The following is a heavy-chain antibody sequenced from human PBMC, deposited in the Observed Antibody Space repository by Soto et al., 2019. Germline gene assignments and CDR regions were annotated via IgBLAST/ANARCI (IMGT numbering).Heavy chain of an antibody. CDR3: ARDTYGNWRAYLDL. V-gene: IGHV3-33*01. Sequence: QVQLVESGGGVVQPGTSLRLSCAASGFTFSNHAMHWVRQAPGKGLEGVAVLWYDGSNKHYADSVKGRFNISRDNSKRTLYLQMNSLRGEDTAVYYCARDTYGNWRAYLDLWGRGTLVTVSS. CDR1: GFTFSNHA. D-gene: IGHD4-17*01. J-gene: IGHJ2*01. CDR2: LWYDGSNK.